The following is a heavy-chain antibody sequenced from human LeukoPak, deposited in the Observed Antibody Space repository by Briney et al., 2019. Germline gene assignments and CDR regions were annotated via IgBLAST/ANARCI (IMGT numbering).Heavy chain of an antibody. Sequence: GGSLRLSCAASGFTFSSYAMHWVRQAPGKGLEYVSAISSNGGSTYYANSVKGRFTISRDNSKNTLYLQMGSLRAEDMAVYYCARDGWGSGGYYNVYLDYWGQGTLVTVSS. J-gene: IGHJ4*02. CDR2: ISSNGGST. V-gene: IGHV3-64*01. CDR3: ARDGWGSGGYYNVYLDY. CDR1: GFTFSSYA. D-gene: IGHD3-10*01.